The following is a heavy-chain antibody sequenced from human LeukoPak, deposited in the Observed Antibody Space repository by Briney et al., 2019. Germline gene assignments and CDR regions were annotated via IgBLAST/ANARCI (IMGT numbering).Heavy chain of an antibody. CDR1: GFTFSNFG. CDR3: AKDHGLIGTDAFDF. Sequence: GGSLRLSCAASGFTFSNFGMNWVRQSPGKGLEWLAFLSYDENTKNYADSVKGRFTISRDNTKSTLFLQMNSLRTDDAAIYYCAKDHGLIGTDAFDFWGQGTKVVVSS. D-gene: IGHD1-1*01. CDR2: LSYDENTK. J-gene: IGHJ3*01. V-gene: IGHV3-30*02.